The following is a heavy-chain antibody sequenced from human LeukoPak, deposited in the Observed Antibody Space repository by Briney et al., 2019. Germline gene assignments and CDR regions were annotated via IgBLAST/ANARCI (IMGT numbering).Heavy chain of an antibody. CDR2: ISYDGSSK. V-gene: IGHV3-30*19. Sequence: PGGSLRLSCAASGFIFSSYDMHWVRQAPGKGLEWVAVISYDGSSKYYADSVKGRFTISRDISKSTLYLQMNSLRAADTAVYYCAKDGGVRGPDYYYYMDVWGKGTTVTISS. J-gene: IGHJ6*03. CDR1: GFIFSSYD. CDR3: AKDGGVRGPDYYYYMDV. D-gene: IGHD3-10*01.